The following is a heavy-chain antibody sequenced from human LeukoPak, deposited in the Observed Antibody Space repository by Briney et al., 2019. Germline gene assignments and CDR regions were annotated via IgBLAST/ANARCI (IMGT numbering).Heavy chain of an antibody. D-gene: IGHD5-18*01. V-gene: IGHV3-23*01. J-gene: IGHJ4*02. CDR2: ISGSAHKI. Sequence: GGYLRFTGVASGITFSNYAVGWVRQAPEQGLEWVSVISGSAHKIRYADSVKGRFTICRHNSENIVYLQMNNLRVEDTAVYYCAGRPTGYSSGYIHWGQGTLVTVSS. CDR1: GITFSNYA. CDR3: AGRPTGYSSGYIH.